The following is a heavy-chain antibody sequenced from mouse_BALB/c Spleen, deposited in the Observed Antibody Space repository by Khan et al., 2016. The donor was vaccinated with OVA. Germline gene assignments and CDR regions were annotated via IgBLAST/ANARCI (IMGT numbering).Heavy chain of an antibody. V-gene: IGHV1-4*01. D-gene: IGHD2-14*01. CDR3: VRDGAYHRNDGWFAY. CDR1: GYTFTSYT. J-gene: IGHJ3*01. Sequence: QVRLQQSGAELARPGASVKMSCKASGYTFTSYTIHWIKERPGQGLEWIGYINPSNGYTNYNQKFKDKATLTTDKSSTTAYLQLSSLTSDDSAVYNRVRDGAYHRNDGWFAYWGQGTLVTVSA. CDR2: INPSNGYT.